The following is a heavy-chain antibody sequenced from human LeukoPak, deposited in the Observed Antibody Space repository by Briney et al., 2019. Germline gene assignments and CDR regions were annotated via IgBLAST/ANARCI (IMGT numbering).Heavy chain of an antibody. CDR2: IKEDGSAK. V-gene: IGHV3-7*04. CDR3: ARGTWLDD. CDR1: GFTFSNYW. Sequence: GGSLRLSCAASGFTFSNYWMTWVRQAPGKGLEWVAKIKEDGSAKYYVDSVKGRFTISRDNAKNSVYPQMNSLRGEDTAVYYCARGTWLDDWGQGTLVTVSS. J-gene: IGHJ5*02.